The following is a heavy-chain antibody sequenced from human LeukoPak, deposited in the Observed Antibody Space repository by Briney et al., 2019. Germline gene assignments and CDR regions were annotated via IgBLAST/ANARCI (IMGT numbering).Heavy chain of an antibody. CDR3: ARYVSGHYFDY. Sequence: SETLSLTCTVSGGSISGYYWTWVRQPAGKGLEWIGRIYSSGSSNHNPSLRSRVTMSVDTSKNQFSLILSSVTAADTAVYYCARYVSGHYFDYWGQGTPVTVYS. V-gene: IGHV4-4*07. D-gene: IGHD3-10*01. CDR2: IYSSGSS. J-gene: IGHJ4*02. CDR1: GGSISGYY.